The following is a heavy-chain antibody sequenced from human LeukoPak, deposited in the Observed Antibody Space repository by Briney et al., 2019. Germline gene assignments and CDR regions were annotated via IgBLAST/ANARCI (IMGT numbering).Heavy chain of an antibody. CDR2: IYYSGST. Sequence: SETLSLTCTVSGGSISSSSYYWGWIRQPPGKGLEWIGSIYYSGSTYYNPSLKSRVTISVDTSKNQFSLKLSSVTAADTAVYYCARAGPYCSGGSCYSVPHFDYWGQGTLVTVSS. J-gene: IGHJ4*02. D-gene: IGHD2-15*01. CDR1: GGSISSSSYY. V-gene: IGHV4-39*07. CDR3: ARAGPYCSGGSCYSVPHFDY.